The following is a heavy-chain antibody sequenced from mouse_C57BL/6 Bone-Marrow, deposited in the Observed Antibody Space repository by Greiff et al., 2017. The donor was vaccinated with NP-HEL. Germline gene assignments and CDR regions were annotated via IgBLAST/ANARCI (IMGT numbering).Heavy chain of an antibody. CDR1: GYTFTDYE. CDR2: IDPETGGT. CDR3: TRWEGTLYYFDY. V-gene: IGHV1-15*01. J-gene: IGHJ2*01. Sequence: VQLQQSGAELVRPGASVTLSCKASGYTFTDYEMHWVKQTPVHGLEWIGAIDPETGGTPYNQKFKGKAILTADKSSSTAYMELRSLTSEDSAVYYCTRWEGTLYYFDYWGQGTTLTVSS. D-gene: IGHD3-3*01.